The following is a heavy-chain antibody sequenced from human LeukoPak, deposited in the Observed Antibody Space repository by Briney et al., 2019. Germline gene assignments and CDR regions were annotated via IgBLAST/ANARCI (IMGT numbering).Heavy chain of an antibody. CDR3: ARDGGYNSGWPYFDY. Sequence: PSETPSLTCTVSGGSITSYFWSWIRQPPGKGLEWIGHIYYSGSTNYNPSLKSRVTISVDTSKNQFSLQLRSVTAADTAVYYCARDGGYNSGWPYFDYWGQGTLVPVSS. V-gene: IGHV4-59*12. CDR2: IYYSGST. J-gene: IGHJ4*02. D-gene: IGHD6-19*01. CDR1: GGSITSYF.